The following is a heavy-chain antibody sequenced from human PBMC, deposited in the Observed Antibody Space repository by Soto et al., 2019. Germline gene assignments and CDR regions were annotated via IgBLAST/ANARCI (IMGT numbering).Heavy chain of an antibody. V-gene: IGHV4-39*01. Sequence: QLQLQESGPGLVKPSETLSLTCTVSGGSISSSSYYWGWIRQPPGKGMVWIGSIYYSGSTYYNPALKSRVTIAVDPSKSLFSLKLSSVTAADTAVYYCARGVAAMRKCWFYPCGQGTLVTVSS. D-gene: IGHD2-15*01. CDR1: GGSISSSSYY. CDR3: ARGVAAMRKCWFYP. CDR2: IYYSGST. J-gene: IGHJ5*02.